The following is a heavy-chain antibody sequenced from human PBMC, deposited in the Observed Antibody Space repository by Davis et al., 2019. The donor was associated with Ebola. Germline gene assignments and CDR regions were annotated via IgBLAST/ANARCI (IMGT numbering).Heavy chain of an antibody. Sequence: GESLKISCKGSGYIFTNYWIGWVRQMPGKGLEWMGIIYPGDSDTRYSPSFQGQVIISADKSVTTAYLGWSSLKASDTATYYCARHGKDDTMDVWGPGTTVIVSS. CDR1: GYIFTNYW. V-gene: IGHV5-51*01. CDR3: ARHGKDDTMDV. CDR2: IYPGDSDT. D-gene: IGHD1-1*01. J-gene: IGHJ6*02.